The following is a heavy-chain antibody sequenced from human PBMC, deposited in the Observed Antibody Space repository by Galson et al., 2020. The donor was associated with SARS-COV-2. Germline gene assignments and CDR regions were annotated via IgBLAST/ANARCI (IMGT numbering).Heavy chain of an antibody. D-gene: IGHD3-22*01. CDR2: IYSSGTT. Sequence: SETLSLTCTVSGGSISSHYWSWMRQTPGKGLEWIGFIYSSGTTNYNPSLKSRVTISVDTSKNQFSLKLSSVTAADTAVYYCARDTPDSSGYYDAFDIWGQGTMVTVSS. CDR3: ARDTPDSSGYYDAFDI. CDR1: GGSISSHY. V-gene: IGHV4-59*11. J-gene: IGHJ3*02.